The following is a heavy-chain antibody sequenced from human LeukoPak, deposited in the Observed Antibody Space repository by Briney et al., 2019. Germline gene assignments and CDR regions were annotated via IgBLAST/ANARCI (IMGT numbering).Heavy chain of an antibody. Sequence: SETLSVTCTVSGYSISNGNCWWSWLLQPPGKALEWISYIYYTGSTYYYPSLEGRVTISVDTSGNQFSVKLSSVTAADTAVYYCARSQNYYGSGDYWSQGTLVTVSS. D-gene: IGHD3-10*01. V-gene: IGHV4-61*01. CDR2: IYYTGST. CDR3: ARSQNYYGSGDY. J-gene: IGHJ4*02. CDR1: GYSISNGNCW.